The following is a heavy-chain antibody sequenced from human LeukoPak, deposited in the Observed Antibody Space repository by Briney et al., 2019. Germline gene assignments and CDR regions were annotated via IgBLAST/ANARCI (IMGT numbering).Heavy chain of an antibody. CDR3: AKDHRGCSSTSCYYLQWFDP. Sequence: GGSLRLSCAASGFTFSSYAMSWVRQAPGKGLEWVSAISGSGGSTYYADSVKGRFTISRDNSKNTLYLQMNSLRAEDTAVYYCAKDHRGCSSTSCYYLQWFDPWGQGTLVTVSS. V-gene: IGHV3-23*01. D-gene: IGHD2-2*01. J-gene: IGHJ5*02. CDR1: GFTFSSYA. CDR2: ISGSGGST.